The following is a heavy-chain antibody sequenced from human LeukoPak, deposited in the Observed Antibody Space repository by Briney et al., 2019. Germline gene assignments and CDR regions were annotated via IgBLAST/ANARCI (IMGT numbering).Heavy chain of an antibody. V-gene: IGHV3-30*02. J-gene: IGHJ4*02. Sequence: SGGSLRLSCAASGFTFSSYGMHWVRQAPGKGLEWVAFIRYDGSNKYYADSVKGRFTISRDNSKNTLYLQMNSLSAEDTAVYYCAKLGTYSGSYYFDYWGQGTLVTVSS. CDR1: GFTFSSYG. CDR2: IRYDGSNK. CDR3: AKLGTYSGSYYFDY. D-gene: IGHD1-26*01.